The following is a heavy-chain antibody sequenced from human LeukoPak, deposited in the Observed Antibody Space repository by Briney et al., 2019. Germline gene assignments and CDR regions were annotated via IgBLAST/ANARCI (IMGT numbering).Heavy chain of an antibody. CDR1: GGSISSSSYY. D-gene: IGHD1-20*01. CDR2: IYYSGST. CDR3: ARAGWIITSGIDY. Sequence: SETLSLTCTVSGGSISSSSYYWGWIRQPPGKGLERIGSIYYSGSTYYNPSLKSRVTISVDTSKNEFSLNLNSVTAADTAVYYCARAGWIITSGIDYWGQGALVTVSS. J-gene: IGHJ4*02. V-gene: IGHV4-39*07.